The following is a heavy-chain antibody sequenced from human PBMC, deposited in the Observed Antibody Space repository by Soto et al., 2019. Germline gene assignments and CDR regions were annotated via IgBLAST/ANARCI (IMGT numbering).Heavy chain of an antibody. Sequence: QVTLKESGPTLVKPTQTLTLTCTVSGLSLRTTGVGVGWVRQPPGKALEGLALLYWDDDKRYSPSLRSRLTIAKDISEKQVVLTMTNMDTVDTATYYCVQIRCGGDCLEIYSAHAYNGLDVWGQGTTVTVSS. D-gene: IGHD2-21*02. CDR1: GLSLRTTGVG. V-gene: IGHV2-5*02. CDR3: VQIRCGGDCLEIYSAHAYNGLDV. CDR2: LYWDDDK. J-gene: IGHJ6*02.